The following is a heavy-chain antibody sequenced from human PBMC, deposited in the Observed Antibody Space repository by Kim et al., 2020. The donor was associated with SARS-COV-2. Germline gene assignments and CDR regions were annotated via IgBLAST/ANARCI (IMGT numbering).Heavy chain of an antibody. CDR2: MNPNSGNT. V-gene: IGHV1-8*01. CDR3: ARGGSDYYGSGSPPYYYYGMDV. Sequence: ASVKVSCKASGYTFTSYDINWVRQATGQGLEWMGWMNPNSGNTGYAQKFQGRVTMTRNTSISTAYMELSSLRSEDTAVYYCARGGSDYYGSGSPPYYYYGMDVWGQGTTVTVSS. D-gene: IGHD3-10*01. J-gene: IGHJ6*02. CDR1: GYTFTSYD.